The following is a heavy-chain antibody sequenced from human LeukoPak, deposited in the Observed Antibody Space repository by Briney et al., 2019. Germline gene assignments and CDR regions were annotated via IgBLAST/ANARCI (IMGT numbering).Heavy chain of an antibody. CDR2: ISSSSSYI. CDR3: AKAGLYRSSTSCYHYYYYYMDV. J-gene: IGHJ6*03. D-gene: IGHD2-2*01. Sequence: PGGSLRLSCAASGFTFSSYSMNWVRQAPGKGLEWVSSISSSSSYIYYADSVKGRFTISRDNAKNSLYLQMNSLRAEDTAVYYCAKAGLYRSSTSCYHYYYYYMDVWGKGTTVTVSS. CDR1: GFTFSSYS. V-gene: IGHV3-21*01.